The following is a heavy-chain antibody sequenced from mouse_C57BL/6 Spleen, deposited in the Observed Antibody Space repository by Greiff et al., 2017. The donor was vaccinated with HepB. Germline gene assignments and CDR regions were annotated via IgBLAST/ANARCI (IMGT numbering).Heavy chain of an antibody. CDR2: IYPGSGST. CDR3: ARDYYGSSYVGGDY. J-gene: IGHJ2*01. Sequence: VQLQQPGAELVKPGASVKMSCKASGYTFTSYWITWVKQRPGQGLEWIGDIYPGSGSTNYNEKFKSKATLTVDTSSSTAYMQLSSLTSEDSAVYYCARDYYGSSYVGGDYWGQGTTLTVSS. D-gene: IGHD1-1*01. V-gene: IGHV1-55*01. CDR1: GYTFTSYW.